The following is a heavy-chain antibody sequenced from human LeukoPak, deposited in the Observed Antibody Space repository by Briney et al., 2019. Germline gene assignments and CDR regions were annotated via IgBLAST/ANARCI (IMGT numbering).Heavy chain of an antibody. CDR1: GYTFTGYY. V-gene: IGHV1-2*02. CDR3: ARDYSIWAVVTSNFDY. CDR2: INPNSGGT. J-gene: IGHJ4*02. Sequence: GASVKVSCKASGYTFTGYYMHWVRQAPGQGLEWMGWINPNSGGTNYAQKFQGRVTMTRDTSISTAYMELSRLRSDDTAVYYCARDYSIWAVVTSNFDYWGQGTLVTVSS. D-gene: IGHD4-23*01.